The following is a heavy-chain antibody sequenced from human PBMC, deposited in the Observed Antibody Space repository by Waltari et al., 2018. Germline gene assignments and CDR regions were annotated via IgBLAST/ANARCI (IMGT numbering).Heavy chain of an antibody. V-gene: IGHV4-38-2*01. CDR2: IYHSGST. Sequence: QVQLQESGPGLVKPSETLSLTCAVSGYSISSGYSWGWILQPPGKGLEWIGSIYHSGSTYYNPSLKSRVTISVNTSKNQFSLKLSSVTAADTAVYYCARVGESSGYYKGLDYWGQGTLVTVSS. D-gene: IGHD3-22*01. J-gene: IGHJ4*02. CDR1: GYSISSGYS. CDR3: ARVGESSGYYKGLDY.